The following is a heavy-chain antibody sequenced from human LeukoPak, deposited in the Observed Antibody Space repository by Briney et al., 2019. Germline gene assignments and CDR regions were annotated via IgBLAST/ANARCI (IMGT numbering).Heavy chain of an antibody. CDR3: ARDWFGGLI. D-gene: IGHD3-10*01. CDR2: IRHDSSDI. Sequence: GGSLRLSCAASGFTFSTYSMNWVRQAPGKGLEWISFIRHDSSDIYYADSVKGRFTISRDNAKNSLYLQMNSLRVEDTAVYYCARDWFGGLIWGQGTLVTVSS. CDR1: GFTFSTYS. V-gene: IGHV3-48*01. J-gene: IGHJ4*02.